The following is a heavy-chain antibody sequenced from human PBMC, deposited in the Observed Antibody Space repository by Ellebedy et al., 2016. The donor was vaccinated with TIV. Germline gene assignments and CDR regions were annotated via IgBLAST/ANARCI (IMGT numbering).Heavy chain of an antibody. D-gene: IGHD3-22*01. V-gene: IGHV4-31*03. Sequence: SETLSLTXTVSGGSISSGGYYWSWIRQHPGKGLEWIGYIYYSGSTYYNPSLKSRVTISVDTSKNQFSLKLSSVTAADTAVYYCASIPYDSEVGYYYMDVWGKGTTVTVSS. CDR1: GGSISSGGYY. CDR2: IYYSGST. CDR3: ASIPYDSEVGYYYMDV. J-gene: IGHJ6*03.